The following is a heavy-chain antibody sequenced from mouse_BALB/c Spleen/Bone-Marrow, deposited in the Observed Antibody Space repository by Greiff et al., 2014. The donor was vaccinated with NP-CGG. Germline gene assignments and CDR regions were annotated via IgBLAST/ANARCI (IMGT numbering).Heavy chain of an antibody. Sequence: VQRVESGAELVKPGASVKLSRKASGYTFTSYYMYWVKQRPGQGLEWIGEINPSNGGTNFNEKFKSKATLTVDKSSSTAYMQLSSLTSEDSAVYYCTRSYYGNYFDVWGAGTTVTVSS. CDR2: INPSNGGT. CDR3: TRSYYGNYFDV. V-gene: IGHV1S81*02. J-gene: IGHJ1*01. D-gene: IGHD2-1*01. CDR1: GYTFTSYY.